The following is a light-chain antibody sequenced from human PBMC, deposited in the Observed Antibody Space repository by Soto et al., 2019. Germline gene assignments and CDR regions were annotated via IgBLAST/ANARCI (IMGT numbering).Light chain of an antibody. V-gene: IGLV2-18*02. CDR2: EVS. CDR3: TSYTNSDSWV. J-gene: IGLJ3*02. Sequence: QSALTQPPSVSGSPGQSVTISCTGTSSDVGSYIRVSWYQQPPGTAPQLLISEVSNRPSGISDRFSGSKSGNMASLTISGLQAEDEADYYCTSYTNSDSWVFGGGTKLTVL. CDR1: SSDVGSYIR.